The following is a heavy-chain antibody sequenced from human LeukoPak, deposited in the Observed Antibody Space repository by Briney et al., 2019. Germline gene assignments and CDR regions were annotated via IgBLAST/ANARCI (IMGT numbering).Heavy chain of an antibody. CDR2: IWYDGSNK. Sequence: PGRSLRLSCAASGFTFSSYGMHWVHQAPGKGLEWVAVIWYDGSNKYYADSVKGRFTISRDNSKITLYLQMNSLRAEDTAVYYCARGWWDYYYDSSGARDLFDYWGQGALVTVSS. D-gene: IGHD3-22*01. V-gene: IGHV3-33*01. J-gene: IGHJ4*02. CDR1: GFTFSSYG. CDR3: ARGWWDYYYDSSGARDLFDY.